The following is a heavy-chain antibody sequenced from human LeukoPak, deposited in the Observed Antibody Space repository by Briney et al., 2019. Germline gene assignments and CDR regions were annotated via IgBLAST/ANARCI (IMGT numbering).Heavy chain of an antibody. CDR3: ARGRWLVNY. V-gene: IGHV4-59*01. Sequence: SETLSLTCTVSGGSISTYYWSWIRQPVGKGLEWIGYIYYNESTNCNPSVKSRVTISADTSKNQFSLKLRSVTAADTAVYYCARGRWLVNYWGQGTLVTVSS. CDR2: IYYNEST. CDR1: GGSISTYY. D-gene: IGHD6-19*01. J-gene: IGHJ4*02.